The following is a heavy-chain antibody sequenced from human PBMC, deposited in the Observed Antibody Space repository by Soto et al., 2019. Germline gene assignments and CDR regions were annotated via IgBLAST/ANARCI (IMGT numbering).Heavy chain of an antibody. CDR3: ARERYSSRRNAFDI. Sequence: HPGGXLXXXCXXSGXTFSTSDFHXVRQVKGKGLEXXXXXXXXXXXYHAASVKGRFTISRENAKNSVYLQMDSLSAGDTAVYYCARERYSSRRNAFDIWGQGTMVTVSS. D-gene: IGHD6-19*01. CDR1: GXTFSTSD. CDR2: XXXXXXX. V-gene: IGHV3-13*01. J-gene: IGHJ3*02.